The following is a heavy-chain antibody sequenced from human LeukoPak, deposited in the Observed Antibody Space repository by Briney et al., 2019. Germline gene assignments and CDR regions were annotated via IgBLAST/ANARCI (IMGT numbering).Heavy chain of an antibody. CDR1: GGSFSDYY. CDR3: ARNYYDRSGYFEYYFDY. Sequence: SETLSLTCAVYGGSFSDYYWSWVRQPPGKGLEWIGEINHSGSTNYNPSLKSRVTISVDTSKNQFSLKLSSVTAADTAVYYCARNYYDRSGYFEYYFDYWGQGTLVTVSS. J-gene: IGHJ4*02. V-gene: IGHV4-34*01. CDR2: INHSGST. D-gene: IGHD3-22*01.